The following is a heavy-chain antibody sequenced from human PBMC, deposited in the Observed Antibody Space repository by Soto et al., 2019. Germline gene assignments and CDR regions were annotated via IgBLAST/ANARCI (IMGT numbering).Heavy chain of an antibody. CDR1: GYTFTSYA. J-gene: IGHJ6*02. CDR3: ARGGYCSSTSCDRYGMDV. Sequence: ASVKVSCKASGYTFTSYAMHWVRQAPGQRLEWMGWINAGNGNTKYSQKFQGRVTTTRDTSASTAYMELSSLRSEDTAVYYCARGGYCSSTSCDRYGMDVWGQGTTVTVSS. D-gene: IGHD2-2*01. V-gene: IGHV1-3*01. CDR2: INAGNGNT.